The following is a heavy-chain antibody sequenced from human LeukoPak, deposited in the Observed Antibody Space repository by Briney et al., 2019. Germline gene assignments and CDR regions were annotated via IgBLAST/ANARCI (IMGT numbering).Heavy chain of an antibody. CDR3: AKNGRAPIYYYYGMDV. D-gene: IGHD2-15*01. CDR1: GFTFSSYG. CDR2: ISYDGSNK. V-gene: IGHV3-30*18. J-gene: IGHJ6*02. Sequence: PGGSRRLSCAASGFTFSSYGMHWVRQAPGKGLEWVAVISYDGSNKYYADSVKGRFTISRDNSKNTLYLQMNSLRAEDTAVYYCAKNGRAPIYYYYGMDVWGQGTTVTVSS.